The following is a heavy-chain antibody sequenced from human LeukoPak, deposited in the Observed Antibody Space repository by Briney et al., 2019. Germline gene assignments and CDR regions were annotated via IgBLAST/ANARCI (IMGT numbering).Heavy chain of an antibody. Sequence: GGSLRLSCAASGFTFSSYAMHWVREAPGKGLEGVAVISYDGSNKYYADSVKGRFTISRDNSKNTLYLQMNSLRAEDTAVYYCANPEIVGATDDAFDIWGQGTMVTVSS. CDR2: ISYDGSNK. CDR1: GFTFSSYA. V-gene: IGHV3-30*04. CDR3: ANPEIVGATDDAFDI. D-gene: IGHD1-26*01. J-gene: IGHJ3*02.